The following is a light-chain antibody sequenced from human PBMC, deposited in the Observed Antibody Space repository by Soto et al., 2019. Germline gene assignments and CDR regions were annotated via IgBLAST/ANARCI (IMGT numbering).Light chain of an antibody. V-gene: IGKV3-15*01. CDR1: QRVSSN. Sequence: EIVMTQSPATLSVSPGERATLSCRASQRVSSNLAWYQQKPGQAPRLLIYGASTRATGIPAMFSGSGSGTEFTLTISSLQSEDFAVYYCQQYNNWPTITFGQGTRLAIK. CDR3: QQYNNWPTIT. CDR2: GAS. J-gene: IGKJ5*01.